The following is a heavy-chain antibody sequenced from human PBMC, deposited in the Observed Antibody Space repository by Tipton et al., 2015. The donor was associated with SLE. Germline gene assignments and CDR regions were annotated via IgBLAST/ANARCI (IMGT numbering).Heavy chain of an antibody. J-gene: IGHJ6*03. V-gene: IGHV4-39*07. CDR2: IYYSGST. CDR1: GGSISSSSYY. D-gene: IGHD3-3*01. CDR3: ARESNYDFWSGMNYYFYFMDV. Sequence: TLSLTCTVSGGSISSSSYYWGWIRQPPGKGLEWIGSIYYSGSTYYNPSLKSRVTISVDTSKNQFSLKLSSVTAADTAVYYCARESNYDFWSGMNYYFYFMDVWGKGTTVTVSS.